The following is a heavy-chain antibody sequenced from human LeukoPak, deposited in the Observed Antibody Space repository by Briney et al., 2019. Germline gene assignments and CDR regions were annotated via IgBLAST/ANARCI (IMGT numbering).Heavy chain of an antibody. Sequence: GGSLRLSCAASGFTFSSYWMSWVRQAPGKGLEWVANIKQDGSEKYYVDSVKGRFTISRDNAKNSLYLQMNSLRAEDTAVYYCARGATSTLGYYYYYMDVWGKGTTVTVSS. CDR2: IKQDGSEK. CDR1: GFTFSSYW. D-gene: IGHD2-15*01. CDR3: ARGATSTLGYYYYYMDV. J-gene: IGHJ6*03. V-gene: IGHV3-7*01.